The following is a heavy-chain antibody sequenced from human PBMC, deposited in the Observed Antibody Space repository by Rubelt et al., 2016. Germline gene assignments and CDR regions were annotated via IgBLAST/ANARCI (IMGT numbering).Heavy chain of an antibody. CDR3: AVGCLAQDF. J-gene: IGHJ2*01. V-gene: IGHV1-18*01. CDR1: GYTFTSYG. Sequence: QVQLVQSGAEVKKPGASVKVSCKASGYTFTSYGISWVRQAPGQGLEWMGWINPNSGGTNYAQKFQGRVTVSSGSASAPTLFPLVSCENSPSDTSSVAVGCLAQDF. CDR2: INPNSGGT. D-gene: IGHD6-25*01.